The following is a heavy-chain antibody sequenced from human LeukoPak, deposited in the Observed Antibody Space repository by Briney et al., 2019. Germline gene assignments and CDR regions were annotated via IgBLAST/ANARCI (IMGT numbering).Heavy chain of an antibody. Sequence: GGSLRLSCAASGFTFSSYWMSWVRQAPGKELEWVANIKVDGSEKYYVDSVKGRFTISRDNAKNSLYLQMNSLRVEDTAVYYCGRSPDGVDNWGQGTLVTVSS. V-gene: IGHV3-7*01. CDR1: GFTFSSYW. D-gene: IGHD3-10*01. CDR3: GRSPDGVDN. CDR2: IKVDGSEK. J-gene: IGHJ4*02.